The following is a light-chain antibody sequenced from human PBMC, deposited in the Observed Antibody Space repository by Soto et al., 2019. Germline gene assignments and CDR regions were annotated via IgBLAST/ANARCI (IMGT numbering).Light chain of an antibody. J-gene: IGLJ2*01. Sequence: QSALTQPASVSGSPGQSITISFTGTSSDVGNYNYVSWYQQHPGKAPKLMIYDVSNRPSGVSNRFSGSKSGNTASLTISGLQAEDEADYYCSSYTSSSTSVFGGGTKLTVL. V-gene: IGLV2-14*01. CDR2: DVS. CDR1: SSDVGNYNY. CDR3: SSYTSSSTSV.